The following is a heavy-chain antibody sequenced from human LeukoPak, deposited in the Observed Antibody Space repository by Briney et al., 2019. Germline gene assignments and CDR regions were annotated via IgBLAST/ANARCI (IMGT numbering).Heavy chain of an antibody. Sequence: GRSLRLSCAASGFTFDDYAMHWVRQAPGKGLEWVSGISWNSGSIGYADPVKGRFTISRDNAKNSLYLQMNSLRAEDMALYYCAKDIGPDIVATILGFDYWGQGTLVTVSS. CDR3: AKDIGPDIVATILGFDY. D-gene: IGHD5-12*01. CDR1: GFTFDDYA. J-gene: IGHJ4*02. V-gene: IGHV3-9*03. CDR2: ISWNSGSI.